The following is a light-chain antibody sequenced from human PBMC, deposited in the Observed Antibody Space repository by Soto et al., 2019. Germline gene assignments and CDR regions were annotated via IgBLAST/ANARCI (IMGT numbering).Light chain of an antibody. J-gene: IGKJ1*01. Sequence: EIVLTQSPGTLSLSPGERATLSCRASPSVSSNFVAWYQQKPGQAPRLLISGASNRATGVPDRFSGGGSGTAFTLTISSLEPEDFAVSYCQQYGSAPRTFGQGTQVDIK. V-gene: IGKV3-20*01. CDR1: PSVSSNF. CDR3: QQYGSAPRT. CDR2: GAS.